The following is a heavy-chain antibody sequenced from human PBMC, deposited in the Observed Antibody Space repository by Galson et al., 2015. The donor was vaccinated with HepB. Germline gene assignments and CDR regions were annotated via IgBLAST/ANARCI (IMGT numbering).Heavy chain of an antibody. CDR2: ISYDGGNK. Sequence: SLRLSCAASGFTFSSYGMHWVRQTPGKGLEWVAVISYDGGNKYYADSVKGRFTISRDDSKNTLYLQMNSLRAEDTAVYYCARGEMGYYDSSGYQPYPRDAFDIWGQGTMVTVSS. J-gene: IGHJ3*02. CDR3: ARGEMGYYDSSGYQPYPRDAFDI. D-gene: IGHD3-22*01. V-gene: IGHV3-30*03. CDR1: GFTFSSYG.